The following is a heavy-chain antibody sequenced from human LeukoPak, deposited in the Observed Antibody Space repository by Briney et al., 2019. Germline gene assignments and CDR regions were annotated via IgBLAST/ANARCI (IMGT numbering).Heavy chain of an antibody. Sequence: GGSLSLSCAASGFTFSSYWMHWVRQAPGKGLVWVSHINTDGRSTGHADSVKGRFTISRDNAKNTLYLQMNSLRAEDTAVYYCARPSAAGPYFDYWGQGTLVTVSS. CDR1: GFTFSSYW. CDR2: INTDGRST. D-gene: IGHD6-13*01. V-gene: IGHV3-74*01. CDR3: ARPSAAGPYFDY. J-gene: IGHJ4*02.